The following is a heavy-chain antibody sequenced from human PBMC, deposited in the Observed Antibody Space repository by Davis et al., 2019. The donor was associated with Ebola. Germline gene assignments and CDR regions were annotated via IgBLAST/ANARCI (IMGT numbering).Heavy chain of an antibody. CDR1: GFTFSSYS. J-gene: IGHJ4*02. CDR3: AKAIYPGGLFDY. V-gene: IGHV3-21*04. D-gene: IGHD2-2*02. CDR2: ISSSSSYI. Sequence: GGSLRLSCAASGFTFSSYSMNWVRQAPGKGLEWVSSISSSSSYIYYADSVKGRFTISRDNAKNSLYLQMNSLRAEDTAVYYCAKAIYPGGLFDYWGQGTLVTVSS.